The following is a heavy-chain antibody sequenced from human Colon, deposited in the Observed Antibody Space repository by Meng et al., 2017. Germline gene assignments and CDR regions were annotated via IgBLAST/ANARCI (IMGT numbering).Heavy chain of an antibody. Sequence: QLHLQQWGAGLLKHTETLSLTVEGSGGSISGYFWSWIRQAPGKGLEWMGEIDDRGSTNYNPSLKGRVTMSVDPSKNQVSLTLTSVTAADRAVYYCARERQRKRYCQSPTCYGGADYWGQGTLVTVSS. J-gene: IGHJ4*02. V-gene: IGHV4-34*02. CDR2: IDDRGST. CDR3: ARERQRKRYCQSPTCYGGADY. D-gene: IGHD2-2*01. CDR1: GGSISGYF.